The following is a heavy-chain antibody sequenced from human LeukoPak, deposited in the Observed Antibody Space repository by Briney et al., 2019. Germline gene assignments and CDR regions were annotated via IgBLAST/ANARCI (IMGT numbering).Heavy chain of an antibody. V-gene: IGHV1-2*02. J-gene: IGHJ6*03. D-gene: IGHD6-13*01. CDR3: ARDREAVAGTSYYYYMDV. Sequence: ASVKVSCKASGYTFTGHYLHWVRQAPGQGLEWMGWINPNSGGANYAQKFQGRVTMTRDTSISTAYMELSRLRSDDTAVYYCARDREAVAGTSYYYYMDVWGKGTTVTVSS. CDR2: INPNSGGA. CDR1: GYTFTGHY.